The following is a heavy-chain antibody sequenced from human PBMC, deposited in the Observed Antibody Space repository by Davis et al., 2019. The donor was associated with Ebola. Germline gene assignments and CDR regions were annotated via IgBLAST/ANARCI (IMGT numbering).Heavy chain of an antibody. D-gene: IGHD4-17*01. CDR3: AKEGEGGVTTAGVFGY. Sequence: PGGSLRLSCAASGFTFSSYAMSWVRQAPGKGLEWVSAISGSGGSTYYADSVKGRFTISRDNSKNTLYLQMNSLRAEDTAVYYCAKEGEGGVTTAGVFGYWGQGTLVTVSS. CDR2: ISGSGGST. CDR1: GFTFSSYA. J-gene: IGHJ4*02. V-gene: IGHV3-23*01.